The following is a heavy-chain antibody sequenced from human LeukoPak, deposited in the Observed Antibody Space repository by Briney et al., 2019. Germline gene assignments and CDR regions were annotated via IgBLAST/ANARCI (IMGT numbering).Heavy chain of an antibody. J-gene: IGHJ3*02. CDR2: IKQDGSEK. CDR3: ARPGYGDYGESAFDI. CDR1: GFTFSSYW. Sequence: AGGSLRLSCAASGFTFSSYWMSWVRQAPGKGLEWVANIKQDGSEKYYVDSVKGRFTISRDNAKNSLYLQMNSLRAEDTAVYYCARPGYGDYGESAFDIWGQGTMVTVSS. D-gene: IGHD4-17*01. V-gene: IGHV3-7*05.